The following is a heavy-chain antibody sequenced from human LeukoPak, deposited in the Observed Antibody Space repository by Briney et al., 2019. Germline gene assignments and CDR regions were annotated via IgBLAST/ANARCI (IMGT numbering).Heavy chain of an antibody. D-gene: IGHD3-16*01. CDR1: GFTFSSYS. CDR2: ISSSSTI. V-gene: IGHV3-48*01. CDR3: ASAHGGSHY. Sequence: GGSLRLSCAASGFTFSSYSMKWVRQAPGKGLEWVSYISSSSTIYYADSVKGRFTISRDNAKNSLYLQMNSLRAEDTAVYYCASAHGGSHYWGQGTLVTVSS. J-gene: IGHJ4*02.